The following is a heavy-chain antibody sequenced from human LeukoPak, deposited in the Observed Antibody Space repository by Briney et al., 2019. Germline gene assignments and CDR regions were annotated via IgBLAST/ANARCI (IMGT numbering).Heavy chain of an antibody. D-gene: IGHD6-19*01. V-gene: IGHV1-18*01. CDR2: ISTYNGNT. Sequence: GASVKVSCKASGFTFIKFGITWVRQAPGQGLEWVGWISTYNGNTNYAQKFQGRVTMTTDSSPTTAYMELRSLRSDDTAVYYCARDPTNTSGRNVYLDHWGQGTLVTVSS. CDR1: GFTFIKFG. J-gene: IGHJ4*02. CDR3: ARDPTNTSGRNVYLDH.